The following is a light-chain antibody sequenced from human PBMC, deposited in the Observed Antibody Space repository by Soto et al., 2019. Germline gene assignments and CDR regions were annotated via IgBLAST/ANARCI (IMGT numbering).Light chain of an antibody. V-gene: IGLV3-1*01. CDR1: KLGDKY. J-gene: IGLJ2*01. CDR2: QDT. Sequence: SYELTQPPSGSVSPGQPASITCSADKLGDKYASLYQLKPGQSPVLVISQDTNRPSGIPERFSGSNSGTTATLSISGTQTMDEADYYCQAWDTSTVGFGGGTKRTVL. CDR3: QAWDTSTVG.